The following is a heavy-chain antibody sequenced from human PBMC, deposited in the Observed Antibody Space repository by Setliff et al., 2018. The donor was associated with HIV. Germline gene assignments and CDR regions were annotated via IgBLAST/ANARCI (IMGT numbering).Heavy chain of an antibody. Sequence: GGSLRLSCAASGFTVSSNYMSWVRQAPGKGLEWVSVIYSGGSTYYADSVKGRFTISRDNSKNTLYLQMNSLRAEDTAVYYCARVFIAVATYYFDYWGQGTLVTVSS. D-gene: IGHD6-19*01. CDR3: ARVFIAVATYYFDY. V-gene: IGHV3-53*01. J-gene: IGHJ4*02. CDR2: IYSGGST. CDR1: GFTVSSNY.